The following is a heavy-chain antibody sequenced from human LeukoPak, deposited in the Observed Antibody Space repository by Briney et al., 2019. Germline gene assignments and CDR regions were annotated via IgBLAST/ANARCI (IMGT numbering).Heavy chain of an antibody. CDR1: GFTFSSYR. CDR3: ARAAGGTSRDY. D-gene: IGHD1-26*01. Sequence: PGGSLRLSCAASGFTFSSYRMHWVRQAPGQGLVSVSHISSDGSSTTYADSVKGRFTISRDNAKNSLYLQMNSLRDDDTAVYYCARAAGGTSRDYWGQGTLVTVPS. CDR2: ISSDGSST. J-gene: IGHJ4*02. V-gene: IGHV3-74*01.